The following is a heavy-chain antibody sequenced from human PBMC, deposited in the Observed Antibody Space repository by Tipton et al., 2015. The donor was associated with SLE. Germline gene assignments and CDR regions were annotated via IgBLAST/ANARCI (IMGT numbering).Heavy chain of an antibody. CDR3: ARGKDIVVARDAFDI. CDR1: GGSISSRSYY. D-gene: IGHD2-15*01. V-gene: IGHV4-39*07. J-gene: IGHJ3*02. Sequence: TLSLTCSVSGGSISSRSYYWGWIRQPPGMGLEWIGEINHSGSTNYNPSLKSRVTISVDTPKNQFSLKLSSVTAADTAVYYCARGKDIVVARDAFDIWGQGTMVTVSS. CDR2: INHSGST.